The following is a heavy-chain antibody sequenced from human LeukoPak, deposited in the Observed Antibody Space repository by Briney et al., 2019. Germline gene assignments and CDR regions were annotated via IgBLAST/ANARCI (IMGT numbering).Heavy chain of an antibody. D-gene: IGHD3-3*01. CDR3: ARVRFLEWLFESDAFDI. V-gene: IGHV4-31*03. Sequence: PSQTLSLTCTVSGGSISSGGYYWSWIRQHPGKGLEWIGYIYYSGSTYYNPSLKSRVTISVDTSKNQFSLKLSSVTAADTAVYCCARVRFLEWLFESDAFDIWGQGTMVTVSS. CDR2: IYYSGST. CDR1: GGSISSGGYY. J-gene: IGHJ3*02.